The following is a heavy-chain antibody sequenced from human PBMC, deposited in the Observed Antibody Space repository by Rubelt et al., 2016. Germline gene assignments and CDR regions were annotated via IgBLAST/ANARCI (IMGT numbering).Heavy chain of an antibody. V-gene: IGHV3-21*01. CDR3: AREEDSSSWYWATRWAGAFDI. J-gene: IGHJ3*02. CDR2: ISSSGSYI. D-gene: IGHD6-13*01. Sequence: EWVSSISSSGSYIYYADSVKGRFTISRDNSKNTLYLQMNSLRAEDTAVYYCAREEDSSSWYWATRWAGAFDIWGQGTMVTVSS.